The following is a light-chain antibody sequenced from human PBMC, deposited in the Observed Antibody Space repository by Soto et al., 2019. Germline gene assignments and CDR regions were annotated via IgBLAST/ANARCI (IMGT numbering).Light chain of an antibody. CDR1: SGHSSYA. Sequence: QPVLTQSPSASASLGASVKLTCTLSSGHSSYAIAWHQQQPEKAPRYLMKLNSDGSHTKGDGIPDRFSGSSSGAERYLTISSLQSEDEADYYCQTWGTGIQVFGGGTKVTVL. J-gene: IGLJ2*01. CDR3: QTWGTGIQV. CDR2: LNSDGSH. V-gene: IGLV4-69*01.